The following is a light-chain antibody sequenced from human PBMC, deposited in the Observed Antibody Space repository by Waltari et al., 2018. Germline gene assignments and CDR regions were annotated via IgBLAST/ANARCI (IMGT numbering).Light chain of an antibody. V-gene: IGKV3-15*01. CDR1: KSISSN. CDR3: QQYNNWPVYT. J-gene: IGKJ2*01. CDR2: GAS. Sequence: EIVMTQSPVILSVYQGERATLSCRASKSISSNLAWYQQKLGHAPRLLSYGASTRATGIPARFSGSGSGTEFTLTISSLQSEDFTVYYCQQYNNWPVYTFGQGNKQEIK.